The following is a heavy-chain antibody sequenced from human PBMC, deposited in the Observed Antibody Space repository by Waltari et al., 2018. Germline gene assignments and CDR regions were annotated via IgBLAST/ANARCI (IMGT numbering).Heavy chain of an antibody. CDR2: IYPYNGNT. CDR3: ARDDVDSSNFGGF. D-gene: IGHD6-13*01. CDR1: GYIFSNYG. V-gene: IGHV1-18*01. J-gene: IGHJ4*02. Sequence: QLVQSGAEVKKPGASVKVSCKASGYIFSNYGITWVRKAPGQGLEWMGWIYPYNGNTKYEQNLQGRVTMTKDTSTTTAYMEIRSLRSDDTAIYYCARDDVDSSNFGGFWGQGTLVTVSS.